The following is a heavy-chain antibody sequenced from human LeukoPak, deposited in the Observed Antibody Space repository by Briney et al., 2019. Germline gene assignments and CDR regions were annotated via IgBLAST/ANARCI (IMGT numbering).Heavy chain of an antibody. CDR1: GFTFSNYW. J-gene: IGHJ4*02. V-gene: IGHV3-74*01. CDR3: ARGADSGYSSDN. CDR2: INSDGRST. Sequence: PGGSLRLSCAASGFTFSNYWMHWVRQAPGMGLVWVSRINSDGRSTNYADSVKGRFTISRDNAKNTLYLQMNSLRAEDTAVYYCARGADSGYSSDNWGQGTLVSVSS. D-gene: IGHD3-9*01.